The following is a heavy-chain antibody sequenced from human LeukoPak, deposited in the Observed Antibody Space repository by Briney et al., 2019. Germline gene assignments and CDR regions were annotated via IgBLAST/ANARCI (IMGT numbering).Heavy chain of an antibody. Sequence: SETLSLTXTVSGGSISSGDYYWSWIRQPPGKGLEWIGYIYYSGSTYYNPSLKSRVTISVDTPKNQFSLKLSSVTAADTAVYYCASAWTDFDYWGQGTLVTVSS. CDR1: GGSISSGDYY. CDR3: ASAWTDFDY. CDR2: IYYSGST. J-gene: IGHJ4*02. D-gene: IGHD3/OR15-3a*01. V-gene: IGHV4-30-4*08.